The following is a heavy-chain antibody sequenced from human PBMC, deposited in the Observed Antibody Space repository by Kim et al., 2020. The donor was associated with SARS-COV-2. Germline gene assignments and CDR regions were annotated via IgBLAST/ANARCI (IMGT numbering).Heavy chain of an antibody. CDR3: ARSDGSTGTTGFGY. Sequence: ASVKVSCKASGYTFTDFYVYWVRQAPGQGLEWMGRINPNSGGTNYSQKFQGRVTMTRDTSINTAYMELSGLSSEDTAVYFCARSDGSTGTTGFGYWWQG. CDR2: INPNSGGT. CDR1: GYTFTDFY. J-gene: IGHJ4*02. D-gene: IGHD1-1*01. V-gene: IGHV1-2*06.